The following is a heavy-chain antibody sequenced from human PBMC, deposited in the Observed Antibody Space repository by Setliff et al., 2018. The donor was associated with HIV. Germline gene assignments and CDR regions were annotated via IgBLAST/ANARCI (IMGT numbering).Heavy chain of an antibody. CDR3: ARGPGYYDSSGYSN. D-gene: IGHD3-22*01. V-gene: IGHV7-4-1*02. CDR2: INCNAGNP. CDR1: GYSLTSYS. J-gene: IGHJ4*02. Sequence: ASVKVSCKASGYSLTSYSINWVRQAPGQGLEWMGCINCNAGNPTYAHGFTGRFVFSLDTSVSTAYLQISSLKAEDTAVYYCARGPGYYDSSGYSNWGQGTLVTVSS.